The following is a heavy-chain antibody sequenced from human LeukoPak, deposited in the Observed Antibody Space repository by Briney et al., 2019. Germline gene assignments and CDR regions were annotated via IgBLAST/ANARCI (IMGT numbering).Heavy chain of an antibody. D-gene: IGHD6-6*01. V-gene: IGHV3-11*01. Sequence: GGSLRLSCSASGFIFIDYYMSWIRQAPGKGLEWVSDISSSGSVKYYADSVKGRFTISRDNAKRTLYLQMNSLRAEDTAVYYCARGGEYSSSLSWFDPWGQGTPVTVSS. CDR1: GFIFIDYY. CDR3: ARGGEYSSSLSWFDP. CDR2: ISSSGSVK. J-gene: IGHJ5*02.